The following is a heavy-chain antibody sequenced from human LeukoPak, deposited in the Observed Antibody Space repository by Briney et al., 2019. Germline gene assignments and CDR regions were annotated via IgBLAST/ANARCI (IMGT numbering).Heavy chain of an antibody. Sequence: PGGSLRLSCAASGFTFSSYTMNWVRQAPGKGLEWVSYISSRSSAMSYADSVKGRFTISRDNAKNSLYLQMNSLRDEDTAVYYCARENGGWYGYWGQGTLVTVSS. J-gene: IGHJ4*02. V-gene: IGHV3-48*02. CDR1: GFTFSSYT. D-gene: IGHD6-19*01. CDR3: ARENGGWYGY. CDR2: ISSRSSAM.